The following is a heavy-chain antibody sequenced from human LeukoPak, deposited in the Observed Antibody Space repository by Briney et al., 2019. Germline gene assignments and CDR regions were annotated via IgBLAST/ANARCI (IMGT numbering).Heavy chain of an antibody. V-gene: IGHV3-11*01. D-gene: IGHD2-8*01. Sequence: GGSLRLSCVVSGFGFSDSYMTWIRQTPGKGLELLAYISGSGSDMYYADSVKGRFTISRDNAKNSLFLQMNRLRPDDTVLYYCSTDPRLLIYWGHGTLVTVSS. CDR3: STDPRLLIY. J-gene: IGHJ4*01. CDR2: ISGSGSDM. CDR1: GFGFSDSY.